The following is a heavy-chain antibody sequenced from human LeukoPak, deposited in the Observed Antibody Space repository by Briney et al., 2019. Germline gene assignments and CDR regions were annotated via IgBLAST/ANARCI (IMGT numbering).Heavy chain of an antibody. V-gene: IGHV4-4*07. CDR1: GGSISSYY. D-gene: IGHD2-2*01. CDR2: IYTSGST. CDR3: ARISCSSISCYAYDAFDI. J-gene: IGHJ3*02. Sequence: SETLSLTCTVSGGSISSYYWSWIRQPAGKGLEWIGRIYTSGSTNYNPSLKSRVTMSVDTSKNQFSLKLSSVTAADTAVYYCARISCSSISCYAYDAFDIWGQGTMVTVSS.